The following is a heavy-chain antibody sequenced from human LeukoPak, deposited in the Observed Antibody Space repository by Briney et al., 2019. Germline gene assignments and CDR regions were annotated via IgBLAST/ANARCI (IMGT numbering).Heavy chain of an antibody. D-gene: IGHD3-16*01. J-gene: IGHJ4*02. Sequence: GGSLRLSCAASGFTFSNYWMHWVRHAPGKGLEWVTRINERATIISYADSVKGRFTISRENARNTLYLQMNSLTAEDTAVYYCVRDLILVWTPGDDFDHWGQGTLVTVSS. CDR2: INERATII. V-gene: IGHV3-74*01. CDR1: GFTFSNYW. CDR3: VRDLILVWTPGDDFDH.